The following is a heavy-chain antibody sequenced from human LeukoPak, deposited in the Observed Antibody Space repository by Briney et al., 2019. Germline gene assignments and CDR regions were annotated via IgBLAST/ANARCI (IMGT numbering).Heavy chain of an antibody. CDR1: GYTFTGYY. Sequence: ASVKVSCKASGYTFTGYYMHWVRQAPGQGLEWMGWINPNSGGTNYAQKFQGRVTMTRDTSISTAYMELSRLRSDDAAVYYCARMTAMVLGGDYWGQGTLVTVSS. CDR3: ARMTAMVLGGDY. V-gene: IGHV1-2*02. D-gene: IGHD5-18*01. CDR2: INPNSGGT. J-gene: IGHJ4*02.